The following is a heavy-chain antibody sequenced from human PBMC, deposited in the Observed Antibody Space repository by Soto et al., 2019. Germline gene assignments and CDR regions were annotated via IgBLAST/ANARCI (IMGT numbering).Heavy chain of an antibody. V-gene: IGHV3-53*01. CDR3: GREARAGSSSCYGKYSYYGMDV. CDR2: IYSGGST. D-gene: IGHD6-13*01. CDR1: GFTVSSNY. J-gene: IGHJ6*01. Sequence: GGSLRLSCAASGFTVSSNYMSWVRQAPGKGLEWVSVIYSGGSTYYADSVKGRFTISRANSKNTLYLQMNSLRAEDTAVYYCGREARAGSSSCYGKYSYYGMDVCGQGTTVTVS.